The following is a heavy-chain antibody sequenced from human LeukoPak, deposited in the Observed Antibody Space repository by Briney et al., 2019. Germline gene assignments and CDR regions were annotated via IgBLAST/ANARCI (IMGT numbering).Heavy chain of an antibody. CDR2: IYHSGST. Sequence: SETLSLTCAVSGGSISSGGYSWSWIRQPPGKGLEWIGYIYHSGSTNYNPSLKSRVTISVDTSKNQFSLKLSSVTAADTAVYYCARSGLAGSSSGWYFCSYWGQGTLVTVSS. CDR1: GGSISSGGYS. J-gene: IGHJ4*02. V-gene: IGHV4-30-2*01. D-gene: IGHD6-19*01. CDR3: ARSGLAGSSSGWYFCSY.